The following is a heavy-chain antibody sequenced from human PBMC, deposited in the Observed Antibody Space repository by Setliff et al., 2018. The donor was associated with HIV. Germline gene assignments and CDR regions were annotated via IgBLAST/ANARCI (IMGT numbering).Heavy chain of an antibody. CDR3: TQSQHLQYQMAAFDI. V-gene: IGHV3-30*02. CDR2: IASDVSKT. D-gene: IGHD1-1*01. J-gene: IGHJ3*02. CDR1: GFTFSHYG. Sequence: GGSLRLSCVVSGFTFSHYGMHWVRQAPGKGLEWVTFIASDVSKTHIADSVKGRFTISRDNSKNTLYLQMNSLRAEDTAVYYCTQSQHLQYQMAAFDIWGQGTMVTVSS.